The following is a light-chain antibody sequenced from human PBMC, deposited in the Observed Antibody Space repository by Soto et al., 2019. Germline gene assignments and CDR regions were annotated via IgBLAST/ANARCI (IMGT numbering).Light chain of an antibody. CDR2: RAS. J-gene: IGKJ1*01. Sequence: DIQMPQSPSSLYGSLGDSVTLSCRASQSVGTYLHWYQQKPGTVPRLLISRASSVRSGVPPRFSGSGSGRDFTLTISSLRPEYIGTYFCQQTYSMPWTFGPGTRVDI. CDR3: QQTYSMPWT. CDR1: QSVGTY. V-gene: IGKV1-39*01.